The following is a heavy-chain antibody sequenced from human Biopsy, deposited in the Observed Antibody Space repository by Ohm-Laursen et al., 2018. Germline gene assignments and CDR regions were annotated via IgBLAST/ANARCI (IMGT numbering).Heavy chain of an antibody. CDR3: ARRDSLDY. CDR2: MTPIP. Sequence: ASVKVSCNASGYTFTSYYMHWVRQAPGQGLEWMGVMTPIPTYAQKFQGRLTLTRDTSTSTVYMELSSLRSEDTAIYYCARRDSLDYWGQGTLVTVSS. V-gene: IGHV1-46*01. CDR1: GYTFTSYY. J-gene: IGHJ4*02.